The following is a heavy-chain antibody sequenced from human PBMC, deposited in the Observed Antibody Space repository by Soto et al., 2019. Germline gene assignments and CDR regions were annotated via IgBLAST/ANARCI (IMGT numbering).Heavy chain of an antibody. CDR1: GGSFSGYY. J-gene: IGHJ5*02. D-gene: IGHD2-21*01. CDR3: AREERKGIISWFDP. Sequence: SETLSLTCAVYGGSFSGYYLSWIRQPPGKGLEWIGEINHSGSTNYNPSLKSRVTISVDTSKNQFSLKLTSVSAADTAVYFCAREERKGIISWFDPRGQGTPVTVSS. CDR2: INHSGST. V-gene: IGHV4-34*01.